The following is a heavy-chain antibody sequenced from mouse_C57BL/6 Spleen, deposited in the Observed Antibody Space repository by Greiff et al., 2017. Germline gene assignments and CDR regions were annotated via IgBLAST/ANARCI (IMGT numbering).Heavy chain of an antibody. V-gene: IGHV1-26*01. Sequence: EVQLQQSGPELVKPGASVKISCKASGYTFTDYYMNWVKQSHGKSLEWIGEINPNNGGTSYNQKFKGKATLTVDKSSSTAYMELRSLTSEDSAVYYCARRGVRPYYAMDYWGQGTSVTVSS. CDR3: ARRGVRPYYAMDY. CDR1: GYTFTDYY. J-gene: IGHJ4*01. CDR2: INPNNGGT. D-gene: IGHD1-2*01.